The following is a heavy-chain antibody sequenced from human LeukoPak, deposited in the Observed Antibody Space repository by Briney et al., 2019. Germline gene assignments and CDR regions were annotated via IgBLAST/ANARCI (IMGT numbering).Heavy chain of an antibody. CDR1: GYSFTDHY. V-gene: IGHV1-2*02. CDR3: ARDYGSGSADFAY. Sequence: ASVKVSCKASGYSFTDHYLHWLRQAPGQGLEWMGWINPNSGGTNYAQKFQGRVTMTRDTSISTAYMELSRLRSDDTAVYYCARDYGSGSADFAYWGQGTLVTVSS. J-gene: IGHJ4*02. D-gene: IGHD3-10*01. CDR2: INPNSGGT.